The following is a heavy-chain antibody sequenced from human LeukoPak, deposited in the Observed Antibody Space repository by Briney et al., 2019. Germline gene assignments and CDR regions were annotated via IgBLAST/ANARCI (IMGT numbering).Heavy chain of an antibody. V-gene: IGHV3-30*04. Sequence: PGGSLRLSCAASGFTFSSYAMHWVRQAPGKGLEWVALISYDGSNKYYADSVKGRFTISRDNSKNTLYLQMNSLRAEDTALYYCAKEGARIIAAADEGRAFDIWGQGTMVTVSS. CDR3: AKEGARIIAAADEGRAFDI. CDR2: ISYDGSNK. CDR1: GFTFSSYA. D-gene: IGHD6-13*01. J-gene: IGHJ3*02.